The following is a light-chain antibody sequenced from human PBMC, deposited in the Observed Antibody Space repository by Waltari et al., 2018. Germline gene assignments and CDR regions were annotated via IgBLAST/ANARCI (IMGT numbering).Light chain of an antibody. J-gene: IGKJ1*01. V-gene: IGKV3-15*01. CDR3: QQYYNWLWT. CDR1: QSISSN. Sequence: EIVMTQSPATLSVSPGERATLSCRASQSISSNLAWYQQKPGQAPRLLIHGASTRATGIPARFSGSGSGTEFTLTISSLQSEDFAVYYCQQYYNWLWTFGQGTKLEIK. CDR2: GAS.